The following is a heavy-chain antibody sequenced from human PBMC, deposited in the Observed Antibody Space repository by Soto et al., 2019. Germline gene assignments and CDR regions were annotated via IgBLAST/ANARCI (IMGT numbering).Heavy chain of an antibody. CDR3: VRDPPGAVPGISFDY. D-gene: IGHD6-19*01. V-gene: IGHV3-48*01. J-gene: IGHJ4*02. CDR2: LSSSISTI. CDR1: GFIFSTYS. Sequence: EVQLVESGGGLVQPGGSLRLSCAASGFIFSTYSMNWVRQAPGKGLEWVSYLSSSISTIYYADSVKGRFTISRDNAKNSLYLQMHSLRAEDTAVYYSVRDPPGAVPGISFDYWGQGTLVIVSS.